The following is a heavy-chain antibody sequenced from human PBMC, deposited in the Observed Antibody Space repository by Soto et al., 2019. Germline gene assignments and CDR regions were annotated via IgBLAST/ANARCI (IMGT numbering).Heavy chain of an antibody. CDR1: GDSVTSAGYH. V-gene: IGHV4-31*03. CDR3: ARGPIPILGPVTLTPTSDGMDV. D-gene: IGHD3-3*01. J-gene: IGHJ6*02. Sequence: SETLSLTCTVSGDSVTSAGYHWSWIRQHPGKGLEWIGYIFHSGRTYYNPSLRSRLSITEDTSKNQFFLELSSVTAADTAVYYCARGPIPILGPVTLTPTSDGMDVWGQGTTATVSS. CDR2: IFHSGRT.